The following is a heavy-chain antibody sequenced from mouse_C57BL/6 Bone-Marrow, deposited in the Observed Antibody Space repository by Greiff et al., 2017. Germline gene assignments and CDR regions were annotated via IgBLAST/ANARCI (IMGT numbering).Heavy chain of an antibody. CDR1: GYTFTSYW. Sequence: QVQLQQPGAELVKPGASVKLSCKASGYTFTSYWMQWVKQRPGQGLEWIGEIDPSDSYTNYNQKFKGKATLTVDTSSSTAYMQLSSLTSEDSAVYYCARRDYVLYFDYWGQGTTLTVSS. CDR3: ARRDYVLYFDY. J-gene: IGHJ2*01. D-gene: IGHD1-1*01. CDR2: IDPSDSYT. V-gene: IGHV1-50*01.